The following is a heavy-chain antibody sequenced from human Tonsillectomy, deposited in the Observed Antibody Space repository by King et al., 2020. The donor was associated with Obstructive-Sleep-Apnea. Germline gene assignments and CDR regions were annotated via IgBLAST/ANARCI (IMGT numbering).Heavy chain of an antibody. V-gene: IGHV3-64D*06. CDR1: GFTFSSYA. CDR3: VKDSPYQLPIYQHGDYYYGMDV. CDR2: ISSNGGST. Sequence: VQLVESGGGLVQPGGSLRLSCSASGFTFSSYAMHWVRQAPGKGLEYVSAISSNGGSTYYADSVKGRFTISRDNSKNTLYLQMSSLRAEDTAVYYCVKDSPYQLPIYQHGDYYYGMDVWGQGTTVTVSS. D-gene: IGHD2-2*01. J-gene: IGHJ6*02.